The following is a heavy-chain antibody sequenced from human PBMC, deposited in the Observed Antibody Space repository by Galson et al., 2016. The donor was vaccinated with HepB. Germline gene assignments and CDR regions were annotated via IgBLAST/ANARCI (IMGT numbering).Heavy chain of an antibody. V-gene: IGHV3-23*01. J-gene: IGHJ4*02. CDR1: GFSLRTYA. Sequence: SLRLSCAASGFSLRTYAMSWVRQAPGRGLEWVSGISDDGGNTYYADTVKGRVTITRDTSKNTLYLQMNSLRADDTAVYFCAKDYGDGSGGRCYSPTLFDCWGQGTLVTVSS. D-gene: IGHD2-15*01. CDR2: ISDDGGNT. CDR3: AKDYGDGSGGRCYSPTLFDC.